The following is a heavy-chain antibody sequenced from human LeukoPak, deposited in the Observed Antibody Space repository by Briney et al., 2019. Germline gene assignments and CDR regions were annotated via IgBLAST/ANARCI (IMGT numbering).Heavy chain of an antibody. J-gene: IGHJ4*02. D-gene: IGHD6-19*01. CDR2: IYYSGST. CDR1: GGSISSSSYY. CDR3: ARIVQIPPSVAGDY. Sequence: PSETLSLTRTVSGGSISSSSYYWGWIRQPPGKGLEWIGSIYYSGSTYYNPSLKSRVTISVDTSKNQFSLKLSSVTAADTAVYYCARIVQIPPSVAGDYWGQGTLVTVSS. V-gene: IGHV4-39*01.